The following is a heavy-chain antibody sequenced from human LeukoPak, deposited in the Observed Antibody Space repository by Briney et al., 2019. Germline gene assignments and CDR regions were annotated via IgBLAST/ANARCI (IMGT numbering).Heavy chain of an antibody. CDR1: GFTFSSYE. CDR3: ARLVVAATRPSNWSDP. J-gene: IGHJ5*02. V-gene: IGHV3-48*03. Sequence: GGSLRLSCAASGFTFSSYEMNWVRQAPGKGLEWVSYISSSGSTIYYADSVKGRFTISRDNAKNSLYLQMNSLRAEDTAVYYCARLVVAATRPSNWSDPWGQGTLVTVSS. D-gene: IGHD2-15*01. CDR2: ISSSGSTI.